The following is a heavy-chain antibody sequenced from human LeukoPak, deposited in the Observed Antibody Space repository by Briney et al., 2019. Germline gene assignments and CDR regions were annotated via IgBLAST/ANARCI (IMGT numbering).Heavy chain of an antibody. D-gene: IGHD4-17*01. V-gene: IGHV3-23*01. J-gene: IGHJ3*01. CDR1: EFTFAAYA. CDR3: GRDPNGDYVGAFEF. CDR2: IGGSGTYA. Sequence: GGSLRLSCVASEFTFAAYAMTWVRLTPGKGLEWVSSIGGSGTYASYADSVRGRFTISRDNSRNTLYLQMNSLRAEDTAVYYCGRDPNGDYVGAFEFWGQGTLVSVSS.